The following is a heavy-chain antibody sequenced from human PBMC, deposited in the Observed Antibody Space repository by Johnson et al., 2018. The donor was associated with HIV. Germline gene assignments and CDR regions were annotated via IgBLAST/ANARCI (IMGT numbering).Heavy chain of an antibody. CDR2: ISYDGSNN. J-gene: IGHJ3*02. Sequence: QVLLVESGGGLVQPGRSLRLSCAASGFTFSSYAMHWVRQAPGKGLEWVAVISYDGSNNYYADSVTGRFTISRDNSKNTLFLQMNSLRAEDTAVFYCARATTSKDHAFDIWGQGTMVNVSS. V-gene: IGHV3-30*04. CDR3: ARATTSKDHAFDI. D-gene: IGHD1-14*01. CDR1: GFTFSSYA.